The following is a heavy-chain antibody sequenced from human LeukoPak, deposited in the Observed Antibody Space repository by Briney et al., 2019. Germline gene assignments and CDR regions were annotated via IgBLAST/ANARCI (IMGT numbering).Heavy chain of an antibody. Sequence: ASVKVSCKASGYTFSIYNMHWVRQAPGQGLEWMGIINPSGGSTSYAQKFQGRVTMTRDTSTSTVYMELSSLRSEDTAVYYCARGSVTPPSDYWGQGTLVTVSS. J-gene: IGHJ4*02. CDR3: ARGSVTPPSDY. CDR2: INPSGGST. V-gene: IGHV1-46*01. CDR1: GYTFSIYN.